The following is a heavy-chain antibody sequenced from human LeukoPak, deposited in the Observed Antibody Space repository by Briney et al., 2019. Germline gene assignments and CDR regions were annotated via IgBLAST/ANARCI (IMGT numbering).Heavy chain of an antibody. V-gene: IGHV4-30-2*05. CDR3: AREHREPRGFYYDSSAAGYYFDY. CDR1: RGSISSGGYY. D-gene: IGHD3-22*01. Sequence: SETLSLTCTVSRGSISSGGYYWSWIRQPPGKGLEWIGYIYHSGSTYYNPSLKSRVTISVDTSKNQFSLKLSSVTAADTAVYYCAREHREPRGFYYDSSAAGYYFDYWGQGTLVTVSS. J-gene: IGHJ4*02. CDR2: IYHSGST.